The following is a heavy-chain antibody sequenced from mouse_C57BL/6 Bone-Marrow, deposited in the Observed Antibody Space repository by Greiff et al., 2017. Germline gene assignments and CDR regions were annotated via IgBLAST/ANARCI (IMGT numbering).Heavy chain of an antibody. V-gene: IGHV1-64*01. CDR3: ARPLTDY. D-gene: IGHD1-1*01. Sequence: QVQLMQPGAELVKPGASLKLSCTASGYTFTSYWMHWVKQRPGQGLEWIGMIHPNSGSTNYTEKFKSKATLTVDKTSSKAYMQLSSLTTEDSAVYNCARPLTDYWGQGTLVTVSA. J-gene: IGHJ3*01. CDR2: IHPNSGST. CDR1: GYTFTSYW.